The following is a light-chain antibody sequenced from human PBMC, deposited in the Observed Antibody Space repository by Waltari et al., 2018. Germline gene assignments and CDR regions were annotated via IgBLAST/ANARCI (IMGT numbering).Light chain of an antibody. Sequence: QKPGQAPEVVIYSDNNRPSGIPDRFSGSSSGDTASLTITGAQAEDEADYYCHSRDSSSTHVGIFGTGTQVSVL. V-gene: IGLV3-19*01. CDR3: HSRDSSSTHVGI. J-gene: IGLJ1*01. CDR2: SDN.